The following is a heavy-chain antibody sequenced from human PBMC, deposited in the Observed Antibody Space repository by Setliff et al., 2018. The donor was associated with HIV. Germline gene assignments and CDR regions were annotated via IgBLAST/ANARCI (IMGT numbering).Heavy chain of an antibody. V-gene: IGHV3-23*01. J-gene: IGHJ3*02. CDR2: ISGSGAST. Sequence: PGGSLRLSCAASGFTFSSCAMSWVRQAPGKGLEWVLVISGSGASTYYADSVKGRFTISRDNSKNTLYLQMNSLRVEVTAVYYCAKGRYGGYDWGTLDIWGRGTMVTVSS. D-gene: IGHD5-12*01. CDR3: AKGRYGGYDWGTLDI. CDR1: GFTFSSCA.